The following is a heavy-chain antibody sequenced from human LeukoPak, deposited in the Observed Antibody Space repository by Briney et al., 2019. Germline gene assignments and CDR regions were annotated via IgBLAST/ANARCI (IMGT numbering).Heavy chain of an antibody. CDR3: ARPPALNY. CDR1: GFTFSSFE. Sequence: GGSLRLSCTASGFTFSSFEMNWVRQAPGKGLEWVSYISSSGSTTYYADSVKGRFTISRDNAKNSLYLLMHSLRVEDTAVYYCARPPALNYWGQGTLVTVSS. J-gene: IGHJ4*02. V-gene: IGHV3-48*03. CDR2: ISSSGSTT.